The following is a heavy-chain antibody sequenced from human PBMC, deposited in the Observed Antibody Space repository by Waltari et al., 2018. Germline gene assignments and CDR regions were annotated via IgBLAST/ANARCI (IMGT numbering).Heavy chain of an antibody. CDR3: AKARYSSSWSHFDY. Sequence: EVQLQESGPGLVKHSATLSLPCTVSGGPISSSYWTWIRQPPGKGLEWVSAISGSGGSTYYADSVKGRFTISRDNSKNTLYLQMNSLRAEDTAVYYCAKARYSSSWSHFDYWGQGTLVTVSS. J-gene: IGHJ4*02. D-gene: IGHD6-13*01. CDR1: GGPISSSY. V-gene: IGHV3-23*01. CDR2: ISGSGGST.